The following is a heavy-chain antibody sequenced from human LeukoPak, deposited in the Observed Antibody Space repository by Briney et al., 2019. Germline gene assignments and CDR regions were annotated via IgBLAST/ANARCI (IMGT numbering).Heavy chain of an antibody. V-gene: IGHV4-39*01. CDR3: ATPQTIDYWEWGSSEF. D-gene: IGHD3-16*01. CDR1: GGSVSGSNYD. CDR2: IHFGGTT. Sequence: SETLSLTCTVSGGSVSGSNYDWGWVRQSPGKGLDWTGTIHFGGTTYYNPSLKSRVTISVDTSKNQFSLRLGSVTAADTAVYYCATPQTIDYWEWGSSEFWGQGNRVTVSS. J-gene: IGHJ4*02.